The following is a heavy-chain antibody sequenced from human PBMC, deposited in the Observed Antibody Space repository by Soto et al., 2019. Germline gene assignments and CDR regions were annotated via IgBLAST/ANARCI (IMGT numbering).Heavy chain of an antibody. CDR2: IDSSTKYT. CDR1: GFTFRDYY. J-gene: IGHJ6*02. V-gene: IGHV3-11*05. Sequence: QVQLVESGGGLVRPGGSLRLSCEASGFTFRDYYMTWFRQAPGKGLEWLSYIDSSTKYTNYADSVKGRFTISRDNAKSSLYLQMNCLGADDTAVYYCAREYYYTMDVWGQGTMVTVSS. CDR3: AREYYYTMDV.